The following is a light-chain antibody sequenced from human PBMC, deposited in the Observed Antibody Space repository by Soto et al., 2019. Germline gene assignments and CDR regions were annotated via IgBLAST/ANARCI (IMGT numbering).Light chain of an antibody. V-gene: IGKV3-20*01. CDR1: QSVRNNY. CDR3: HQFGSSPPT. Sequence: ELLLTQSPGTLSLSPGERATLSCRASQSVRNNYLAWYQQKPGQAPRLLIYDASSRATGIPDRFSGSGSGTDFTLTISRLEPEDFAVYFCHQFGSSPPTFGHGTKVDI. CDR2: DAS. J-gene: IGKJ1*01.